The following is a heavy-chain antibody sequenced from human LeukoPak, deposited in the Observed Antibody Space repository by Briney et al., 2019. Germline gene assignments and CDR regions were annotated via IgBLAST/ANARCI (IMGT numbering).Heavy chain of an antibody. Sequence: GGSLRLSCAASGFTFSSYSMNWVRQAPGKGLEWVSSISSSSSYIYYADSVKGRFTISRDNAKNSLYLQMNSLRAEDTAVYYCASPVGSGYLNVVDYWGQGTLVTVCS. CDR3: ASPVGSGYLNVVDY. V-gene: IGHV3-21*01. D-gene: IGHD3-3*01. CDR2: ISSSSSYI. CDR1: GFTFSSYS. J-gene: IGHJ4*02.